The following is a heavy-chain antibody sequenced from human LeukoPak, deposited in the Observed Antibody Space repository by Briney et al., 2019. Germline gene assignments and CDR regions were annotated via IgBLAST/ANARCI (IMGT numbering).Heavy chain of an antibody. D-gene: IGHD3-10*01. Sequence: PSETLSLTCTVSGDSINNYYWSWIRQPPGKGLEYIGYIYYSGSTNYNPSLKSRVTMSVDTSKNQFSLKLSSVTVADTAVYYCARPYYYGSGNYHNWYLDLWGRGTLVTVSS. CDR1: GDSINNYY. V-gene: IGHV4-59*01. J-gene: IGHJ2*01. CDR2: IYYSGST. CDR3: ARPYYYGSGNYHNWYLDL.